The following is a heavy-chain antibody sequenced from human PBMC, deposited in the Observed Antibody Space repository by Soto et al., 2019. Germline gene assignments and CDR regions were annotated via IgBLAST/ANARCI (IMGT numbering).Heavy chain of an antibody. D-gene: IGHD5-12*01. CDR3: ARKWLRLGNWYFDL. CDR1: GGSISSGGYY. J-gene: IGHJ2*01. Sequence: QVQLQESGPGLVKPSQTLSLTCTVSGGSISSGGYYWSWIRQHPGKGVEWIGYIYYSGRTYYNPSLKSRVTISVDPSKNQFSLKLSAVTAADTAVYYCARKWLRLGNWYFDLWGRGTLVTVSS. V-gene: IGHV4-31*03. CDR2: IYYSGRT.